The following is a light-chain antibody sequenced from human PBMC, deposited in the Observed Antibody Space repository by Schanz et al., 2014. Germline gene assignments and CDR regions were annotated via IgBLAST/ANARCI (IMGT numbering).Light chain of an antibody. CDR1: SSDVGGYNY. V-gene: IGLV2-14*03. Sequence: QSVLTQPASVSGSPGQSITISCTGTSSDVGGYNYVSWYQHHPGKAPKLMIYDVSNRPSGVSNRFSGSKSGNTASLTISGLQAEDEADYYCSSYTSSSTWMFGGGTKLTVL. CDR2: DVS. J-gene: IGLJ3*02. CDR3: SSYTSSSTWM.